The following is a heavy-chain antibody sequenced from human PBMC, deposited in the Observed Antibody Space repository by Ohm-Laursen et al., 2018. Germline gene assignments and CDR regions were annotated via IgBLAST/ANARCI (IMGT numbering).Heavy chain of an antibody. CDR3: AKPAYDYVWGSPFDY. Sequence: LRLSCSASGFTFSSYGMHWVRQAPGKRLEWVAVISYDGSNKYYADSVKGRFTISRDNSKNTLYLQMNSLRAEDTAVYYCAKPAYDYVWGSPFDYWGQGTLVTVSS. D-gene: IGHD3-16*01. V-gene: IGHV3-30*18. CDR1: GFTFSSYG. J-gene: IGHJ4*02. CDR2: ISYDGSNK.